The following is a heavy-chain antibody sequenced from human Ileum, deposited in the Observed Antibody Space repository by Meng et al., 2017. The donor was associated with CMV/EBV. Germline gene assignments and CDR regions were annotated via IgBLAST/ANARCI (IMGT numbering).Heavy chain of an antibody. D-gene: IGHD6-13*01. Sequence: GSLRLSCAVSGGSISSSNWWSWVRQPPGKGLEWIGEIYHSGSTNYNPSLKSRVTISVDKSKNQFSLKLSSVTAADTAVYYCARDAGIAAAGTHFDYWGQGTLVTVSS. J-gene: IGHJ4*02. V-gene: IGHV4-4*02. CDR1: GGSISSSNW. CDR3: ARDAGIAAAGTHFDY. CDR2: IYHSGST.